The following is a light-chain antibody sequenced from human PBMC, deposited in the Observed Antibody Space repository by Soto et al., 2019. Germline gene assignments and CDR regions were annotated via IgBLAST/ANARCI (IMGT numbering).Light chain of an antibody. Sequence: EVVLTQSLATLSLSPGGRATLSCRASQSVSSYLAWYQQRPGQTPRLLIYDASNRAAGIPARFNGSGSGTDFTLTISTLEPEDFAVYYCQQRGNWPLTFGGGTKVEIK. V-gene: IGKV3-11*01. CDR3: QQRGNWPLT. CDR1: QSVSSY. CDR2: DAS. J-gene: IGKJ4*01.